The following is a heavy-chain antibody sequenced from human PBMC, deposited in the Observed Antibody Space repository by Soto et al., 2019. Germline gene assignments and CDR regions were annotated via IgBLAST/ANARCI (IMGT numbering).Heavy chain of an antibody. J-gene: IGHJ1*01. CDR1: GYTFTSYY. CDR2: INPSGGST. Sequence: GASVKVSCKASGYTFTSYYMHWVRQAPGQGLEWVGIINPSGGSTSYAQKFQGRVTMTRDTSASTVYMELSSLRSEDTAVYYCASGGSSGWYFQHWGQGTMVTVYS. V-gene: IGHV1-46*01. D-gene: IGHD6-19*01. CDR3: ASGGSSGWYFQH.